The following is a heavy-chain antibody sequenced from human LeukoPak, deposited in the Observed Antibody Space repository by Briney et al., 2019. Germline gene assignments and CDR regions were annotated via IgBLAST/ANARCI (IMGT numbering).Heavy chain of an antibody. CDR3: AKGLYYYDSSGPPADY. V-gene: IGHV3-23*01. D-gene: IGHD3-22*01. Sequence: GGSLRLSCAVSGFTFSSYTMSWVRQAPAKGLEWVSSISGAGSSTYYADSVKGRFTISRDNSKNTLFLQMNSLRAEDTAVYYCAKGLYYYDSSGPPADYWGQGTLVTVSS. CDR2: ISGAGSST. CDR1: GFTFSSYT. J-gene: IGHJ4*02.